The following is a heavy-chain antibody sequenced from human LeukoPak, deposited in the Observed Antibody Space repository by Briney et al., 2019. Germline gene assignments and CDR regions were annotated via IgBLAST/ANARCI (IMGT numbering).Heavy chain of an antibody. Sequence: GGSLRLSCAASEFTFRNYGMHWVRQAPDKGLEWVAFIRYDGSSTYYAGSVKGRFTISRDNSKNTLYLQMNSLRAEDKAGYYCSEDYIAEGTAIHYFDKWGQGTLVTVSS. CDR3: SEDYIAEGTAIHYFDK. D-gene: IGHD2-21*02. V-gene: IGHV3-30*02. J-gene: IGHJ4*02. CDR1: EFTFRNYG. CDR2: IRYDGSST.